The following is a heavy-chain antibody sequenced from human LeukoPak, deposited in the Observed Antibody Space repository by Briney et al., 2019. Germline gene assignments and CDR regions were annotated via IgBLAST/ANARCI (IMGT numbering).Heavy chain of an antibody. CDR3: ARGATISATGYFDF. CDR2: IDHRGDT. V-gene: IGHV4-34*01. Sequence: SETLSLTCAVYGGSFSRDYWSCIRESPGKGLEWIAEIDHRGDTNYNPSVKSRVTISVDTSKNQFSLNVRSLSAADTAVYSCARGATISATGYFDFWGQGTLVTVSS. J-gene: IGHJ4*03. CDR1: GGSFSRDY. D-gene: IGHD5-24*01.